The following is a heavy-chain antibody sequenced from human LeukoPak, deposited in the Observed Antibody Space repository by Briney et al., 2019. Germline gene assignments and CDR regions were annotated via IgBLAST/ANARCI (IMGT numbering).Heavy chain of an antibody. CDR1: GFTVSSNY. J-gene: IGHJ3*02. D-gene: IGHD4-23*01. Sequence: PGGSLRLSCAASGFTVSSNYMSWVRQASEKGLEWVSILYSGGSAYYADSVKGRFTISRDNSKNTLYLQMNSLRVEDTAVYYCARTTVESGQYDAFDIWGQGTLVSVSS. V-gene: IGHV3-53*01. CDR2: LYSGGSA. CDR3: ARTTVESGQYDAFDI.